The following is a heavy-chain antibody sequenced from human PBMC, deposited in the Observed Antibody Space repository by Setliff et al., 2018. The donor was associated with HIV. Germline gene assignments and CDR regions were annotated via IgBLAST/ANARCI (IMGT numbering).Heavy chain of an antibody. CDR2: IKRKFEGETT. J-gene: IGHJ3*02. D-gene: IGHD3-10*01. Sequence: PGGSLRLSCAASGFSLSDVWMMWVRQAPGRGLEWIGRIKRKFEGETTDYAAPVKGRFIISRDDSKNTVYLQMNSLQTEDTAVYYCSTDVPFSGGALYRWGQGTMVTVSS. CDR1: GFSLSDVW. V-gene: IGHV3-15*01. CDR3: STDVPFSGGALYR.